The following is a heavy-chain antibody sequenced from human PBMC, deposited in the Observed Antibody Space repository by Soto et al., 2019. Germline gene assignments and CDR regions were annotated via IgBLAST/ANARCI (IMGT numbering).Heavy chain of an antibody. V-gene: IGHV3-33*01. Sequence: GGSLRLSCEASGFTFSNLGMHWVRQAPGKGLEWVAVIWFDGSNQYYADSVKGRFTISRDNSKNTLYLQMNNLRAEDTAVYYCARPRGGQPGPFDDWGQGTLVTVSS. CDR2: IWFDGSNQ. CDR1: GFTFSNLG. J-gene: IGHJ4*02. D-gene: IGHD3-16*01. CDR3: ARPRGGQPGPFDD.